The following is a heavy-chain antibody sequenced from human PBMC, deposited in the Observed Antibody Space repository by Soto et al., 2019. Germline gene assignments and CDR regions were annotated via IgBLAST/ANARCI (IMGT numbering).Heavy chain of an antibody. D-gene: IGHD3-10*01. CDR2: IQYNGYS. V-gene: IGHV4-59*08. J-gene: IGHJ6*02. CDR3: ARLGFGPLHGVVDV. CDR1: GGSINNYY. Sequence: QVQLQESGPGLVKPSETLSLTCTVSGGSINNYYCSWFRQPPGKGLEWIGYIQYNGYSAYNLSLKRRVTMSMDTSKTRCSLLVASVTSPDTAVYYSARLGFGPLHGVVDVWGQGTRVIVSS.